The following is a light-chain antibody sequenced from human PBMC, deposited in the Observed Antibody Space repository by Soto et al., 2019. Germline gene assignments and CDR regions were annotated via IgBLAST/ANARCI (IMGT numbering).Light chain of an antibody. J-gene: IGLJ1*01. V-gene: IGLV2-8*01. CDR2: EVN. CDR1: SSDVGGYNY. CDR3: SSYAGSSNV. Sequence: QSALTQPPSASGAPGQSVAISCTGTSSDVGGYNYVSWYQQHPGKAPKRMIYEVNKRPSGVPDRFSSSKSGNTASLTVSGLQAEDEADYYCSSYAGSSNVFGTGTKVTVL.